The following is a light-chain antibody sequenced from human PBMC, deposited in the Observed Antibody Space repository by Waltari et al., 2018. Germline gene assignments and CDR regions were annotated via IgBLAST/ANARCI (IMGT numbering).Light chain of an antibody. J-gene: IGKJ4*01. CDR3: QQYNRWPPLT. V-gene: IGKV3D-15*01. Sequence: EVVMTQSPATLSVSPGERATLSCRASQSIATDLAWYQHKPGQAPRLLIYHASTRATAIPTRFRGSGSGTDFTLTISGLQSEESAVYYCQQYNRWPPLTVGGGTKVE. CDR1: QSIATD. CDR2: HAS.